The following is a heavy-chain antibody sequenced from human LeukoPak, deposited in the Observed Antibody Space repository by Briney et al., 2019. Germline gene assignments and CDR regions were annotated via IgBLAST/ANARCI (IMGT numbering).Heavy chain of an antibody. J-gene: IGHJ4*02. D-gene: IGHD1-26*01. CDR1: GFTFSSYS. CDR3: ARGSRLGPSYYFDH. Sequence: GGSLRLSCVASGFTFSSYSMNWVRQAPGKGLEWVSSISHSSSYIYNADSVKGRFTISRDNAKNSLYVQMNSLRAEDTAVYYCARGSRLGPSYYFDHWGQGTLVTVSS. CDR2: ISHSSSYI. V-gene: IGHV3-21*01.